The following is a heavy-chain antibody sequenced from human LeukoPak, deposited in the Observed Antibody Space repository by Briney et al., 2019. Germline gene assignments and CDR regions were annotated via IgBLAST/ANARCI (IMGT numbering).Heavy chain of an antibody. V-gene: IGHV1-69*13. CDR2: FIPIFGTA. J-gene: IGHJ6*03. Sequence: SVKVSCKASGGTFNSYAISWVRQAPGQGFEWMGGFIPIFGTANYAQKFQGRVVITADESTSTAYMDLNSLRSEDTAVYYCARSPPGLIYMDVWGKGTTVSASS. CDR3: ARSPPGLIYMDV. CDR1: GGTFNSYA. D-gene: IGHD2-8*01.